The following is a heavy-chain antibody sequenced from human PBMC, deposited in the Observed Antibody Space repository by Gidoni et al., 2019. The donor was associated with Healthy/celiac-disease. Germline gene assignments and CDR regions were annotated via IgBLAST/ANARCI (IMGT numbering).Heavy chain of an antibody. CDR2: ISDDGSNK. CDR3: ARNGVHRFCTNGVCYWGGDY. Sequence: QVQLVDSGGGGVKPGRSLRLSCPASGFTFSSYARHWVRQAPGKGLEWVAVISDDGSNKYYADSVKGRFTISRENSKNTLYLQMNSLRAEDTAVYYCARNGVHRFCTNGVCYWGGDYWGQGTLVTVSS. J-gene: IGHJ4*02. V-gene: IGHV3-30-3*01. D-gene: IGHD2-8*01. CDR1: GFTFSSYA.